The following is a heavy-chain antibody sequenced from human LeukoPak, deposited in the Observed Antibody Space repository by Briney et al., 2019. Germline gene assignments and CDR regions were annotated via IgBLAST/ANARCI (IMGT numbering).Heavy chain of an antibody. J-gene: IGHJ3*02. CDR2: ISCSSFYI. CDR1: GFTFSGCA. D-gene: IGHD4-17*01. CDR3: AGGPYGDYVDAFDI. V-gene: IGHV3-21*01. Sequence: PGGSLRLSCAASGFTFSGCAMSWVRQPPGEGLEWVSSISCSSFYITYADSSEGGFTISRDDAKNSVYLQMNSLRAEDTAVYYCAGGPYGDYVDAFDIWGQGTMVTVSS.